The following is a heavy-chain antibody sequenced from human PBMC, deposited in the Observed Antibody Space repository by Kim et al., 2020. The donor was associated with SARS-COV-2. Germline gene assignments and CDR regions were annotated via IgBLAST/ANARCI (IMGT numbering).Heavy chain of an antibody. D-gene: IGHD6-13*01. CDR2: ISSSGSTI. CDR1: GFTFSSYE. Sequence: GGSLRLSCAASGFTFSSYEMNWVRQAPGKGLEWVSYISSSGSTIYYAESVKGRFTISRDNAKNSLYLQMNSLRAEDTAVYYCARDKYLSIAAAGTRRDYYYYGMDVWGQGTTVTVSS. CDR3: ARDKYLSIAAAGTRRDYYYYGMDV. V-gene: IGHV3-48*03. J-gene: IGHJ6*02.